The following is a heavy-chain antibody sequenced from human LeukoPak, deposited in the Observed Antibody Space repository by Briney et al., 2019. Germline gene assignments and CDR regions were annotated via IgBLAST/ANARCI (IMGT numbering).Heavy chain of an antibody. D-gene: IGHD3-9*01. CDR1: GFTFSNAW. CDR3: TTEGSYYDILNGDYRGYLDS. J-gene: IGHJ4*02. CDR2: IKSKTDGGTT. Sequence: GGSLRLSCAASGFTFSNAWMTWVRQAPGKGLEWVGRIKSKTDGGTTDFAAPVKGRFTISRDDSRNTLNLQMNSLKPEDTAVYYCTTEGSYYDILNGDYRGYLDSWGQGALVTVSS. V-gene: IGHV3-15*01.